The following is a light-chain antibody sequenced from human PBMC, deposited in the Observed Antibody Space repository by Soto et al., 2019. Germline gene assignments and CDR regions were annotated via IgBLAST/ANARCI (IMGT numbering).Light chain of an antibody. J-gene: IGKJ1*01. CDR2: DAS. Sequence: EIVLTQSPATLSLSPGERATLSCRASQSVSSYLAWYQQKPGQAPRLLIYDASNRATGIPARFSGSGSGTDVTLTSSSLEPEDFAVYYCQQRSNWPWTLGQGTKVEIK. CDR1: QSVSSY. V-gene: IGKV3-11*01. CDR3: QQRSNWPWT.